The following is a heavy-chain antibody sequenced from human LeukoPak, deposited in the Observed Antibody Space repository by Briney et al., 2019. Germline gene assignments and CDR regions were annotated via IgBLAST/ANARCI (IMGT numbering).Heavy chain of an antibody. D-gene: IGHD3-10*01. J-gene: IGHJ5*02. CDR1: GGSISSGGYY. V-gene: IGHV4-31*03. Sequence: SETLSHTCTVSGGSISSGGYYWSWIRQHPGKGLEWIGYIYYSGSTYYNPSLKSRVTISVDTSKNQFSLKLSSVTAADTAVYYCERDVSTGDKYYYGSENWFDPWGQGTLVTVSS. CDR3: ERDVSTGDKYYYGSENWFDP. CDR2: IYYSGST.